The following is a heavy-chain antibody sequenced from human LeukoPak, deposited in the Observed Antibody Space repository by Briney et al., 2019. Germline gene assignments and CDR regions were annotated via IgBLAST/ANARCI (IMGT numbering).Heavy chain of an antibody. J-gene: IGHJ4*02. CDR2: IYSGGTT. V-gene: IGHV3-53*01. D-gene: IGHD3-22*01. CDR3: AGSPGRGYYAW. CDR1: GFTVSSNY. Sequence: GGSLRLSCAASGFTVSSNYMSWVRQAPGKGLEWVSVIYSGGTTYYADSVQGRFTISRDNSKNTLYLQMNSLRAEDTAVYYCAGSPGRGYYAWWGQGTLVTVSS.